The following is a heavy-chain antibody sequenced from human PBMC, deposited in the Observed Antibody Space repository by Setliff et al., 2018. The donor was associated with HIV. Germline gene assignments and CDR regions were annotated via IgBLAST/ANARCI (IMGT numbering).Heavy chain of an antibody. Sequence: GESLKISCKGSGYSFTSYWIGWVRQVPGKGLEWMGIIYPGDSDTKYSPSFQGQVTISADKSISTAYLQWSSLKASDTAMYYCARGRRGEQLVFDYWGQGTLVTVSS. CDR1: GYSFTSYW. CDR3: ARGRRGEQLVFDY. CDR2: IYPGDSDT. J-gene: IGHJ4*02. V-gene: IGHV5-51*01. D-gene: IGHD6-13*01.